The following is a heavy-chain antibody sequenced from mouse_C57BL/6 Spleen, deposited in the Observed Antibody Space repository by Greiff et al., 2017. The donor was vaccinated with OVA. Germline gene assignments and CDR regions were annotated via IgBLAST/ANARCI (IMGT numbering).Heavy chain of an antibody. CDR3: TRSAQGAY. J-gene: IGHJ3*01. CDR2: IRLKSDNYAT. V-gene: IGHV6-3*01. CDR1: GFTFSNYW. Sequence: EVQGVESGGGLVQPGGSMKLSCVASGFTFSNYWMNWVRQSPEKGLEWVAQIRLKSDNYATHYAESVKGRFTISRDDSKSSVYLQMNNLRAEDTGIYYCTRSAQGAYWGQGTLVTVSA.